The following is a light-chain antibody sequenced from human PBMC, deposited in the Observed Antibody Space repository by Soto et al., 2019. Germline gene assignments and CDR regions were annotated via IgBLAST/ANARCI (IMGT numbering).Light chain of an antibody. V-gene: IGKV1-27*01. CDR3: QKYNSAPWT. J-gene: IGKJ1*01. CDR2: GES. Sequence: DIQMTQSPSSLSASVGDRVTITCRASQGISNYLSWYQQKPGKVPKLLIYGESTLQSGVPSRFSGSGSGTDFTLTISSLQPEDAATYYCQKYNSAPWTFGQGTKVEIK. CDR1: QGISNY.